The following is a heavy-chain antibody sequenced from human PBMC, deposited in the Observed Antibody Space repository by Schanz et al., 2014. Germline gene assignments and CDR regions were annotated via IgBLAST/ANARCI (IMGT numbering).Heavy chain of an antibody. CDR1: GYTFTDYH. CDR3: ARGGYSSGWYDRDIAHFDY. V-gene: IGHV1-18*01. Sequence: QVQLVQSGAEVKKPGASVKVSCKSSGYTFTDYHIHWVRQAPGQGLEWMGWISTSNGNTNYIQKLQGRVTMTTDTSTSTAYMELRSLRSDDTAMYYCARGGYSSGWYDRDIAHFDYWGQGTLVTVSS. CDR2: ISTSNGNT. J-gene: IGHJ4*02. D-gene: IGHD6-19*01.